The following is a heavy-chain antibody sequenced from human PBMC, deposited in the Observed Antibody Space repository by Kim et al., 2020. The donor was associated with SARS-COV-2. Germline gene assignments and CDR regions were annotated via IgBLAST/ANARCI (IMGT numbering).Heavy chain of an antibody. CDR2: ISGSGGST. V-gene: IGHV3-23*01. D-gene: IGHD6-19*01. CDR3: AKDLGTLGQWLVRGYFDY. CDR1: GFTFSSYA. Sequence: GGSLRLSCAASGFTFSSYAMSWVRQAPGKGLEWVSAISGSGGSTYYADSVKGRFTISRDNSKNTLYLQMNSLRAEDTAVYYCAKDLGTLGQWLVRGYFDYWGQGTLVTVSS. J-gene: IGHJ4*02.